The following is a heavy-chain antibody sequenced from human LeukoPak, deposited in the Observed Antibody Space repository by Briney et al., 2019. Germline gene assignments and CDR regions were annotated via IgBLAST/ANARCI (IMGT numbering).Heavy chain of an antibody. V-gene: IGHV4-59*12. J-gene: IGHJ4*02. CDR1: GDSFSYFY. CDR3: ARDRGTWNDDGFDY. D-gene: IGHD1-1*01. CDR2: IYNSGST. Sequence: SETLSLTCTFSGDSFSYFYWSWIRQPPGKGLEWIGYIYNSGSTNYNPSLKSRVTMSVDTSKNQFSLKLSSVTAADTAVYYCARDRGTWNDDGFDYWGQGTLVTVSS.